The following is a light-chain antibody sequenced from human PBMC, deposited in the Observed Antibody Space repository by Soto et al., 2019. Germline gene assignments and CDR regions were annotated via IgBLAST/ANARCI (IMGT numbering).Light chain of an antibody. Sequence: QSALTQPPSASGSPGQSVTISCTGTSSDVGGYDYVSWHQQHPGKAPKLMIFEVTKRPSGVPNRFSGSKSGNTASLTVSGLQAEDEADYYCTSYAGSNTPYVFGTGTKVTVL. J-gene: IGLJ1*01. CDR2: EVT. CDR3: TSYAGSNTPYV. CDR1: SSDVGGYDY. V-gene: IGLV2-8*01.